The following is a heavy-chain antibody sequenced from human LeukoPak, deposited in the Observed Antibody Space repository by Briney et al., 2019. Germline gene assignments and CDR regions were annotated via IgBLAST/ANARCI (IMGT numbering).Heavy chain of an antibody. CDR1: GFTFSGYE. CDR3: ARGGGSAYHYNAFDI. V-gene: IGHV3-48*03. CDR2: NSISGTNM. J-gene: IGHJ3*02. Sequence: PGGALSLSCASAGFTFSGYEMNWVRQPPGRVLEWVLYNSISGTNMLYAESVRGRFTISRANTRTSLYLQMSRLTAEDTADYCCARGGGSAYHYNAFDIWGLGTMVTVSS. D-gene: IGHD3-22*01.